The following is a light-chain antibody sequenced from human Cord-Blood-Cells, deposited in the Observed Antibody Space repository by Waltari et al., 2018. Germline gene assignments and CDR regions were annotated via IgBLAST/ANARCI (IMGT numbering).Light chain of an antibody. J-gene: IGKJ1*01. CDR3: QQYYSYPPWT. CDR2: AAS. Sequence: AIRITQSPSSLSASTGDRVTITCRASQRISSYLAWYQQKPGKAPNLLIYAASTLQSGVPSRFSGSGSGTDFTLTISCLQSEDFATYYCQQYYSYPPWTFGQGTKVEIK. V-gene: IGKV1-8*01. CDR1: QRISSY.